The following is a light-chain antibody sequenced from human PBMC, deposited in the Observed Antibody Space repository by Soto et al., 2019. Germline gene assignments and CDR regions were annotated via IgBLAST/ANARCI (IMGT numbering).Light chain of an antibody. CDR1: QSVLYSSNHKNY. CDR3: QQYYSTPRT. V-gene: IGKV4-1*01. Sequence: DIVMTQSPDSLAVSLGERATINCKSSQSVLYSSNHKNYLAWYQQKPGQPPKLLIYWASTRESGVPDRFSGSGSVTDFTLTIISRQAEYLAVYYCQQYYSTPRTFGQGTKVEIK. J-gene: IGKJ1*01. CDR2: WAS.